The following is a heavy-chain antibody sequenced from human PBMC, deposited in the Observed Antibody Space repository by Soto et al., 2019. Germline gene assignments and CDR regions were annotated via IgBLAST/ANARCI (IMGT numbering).Heavy chain of an antibody. CDR2: ISPIFGTA. D-gene: IGHD3-22*01. J-gene: IGHJ4*02. CDR3: ARPRLLLRPTLFDY. V-gene: IGHV1-69*12. CDR1: GGTFSSYA. Sequence: QVQLVQSGAEVKKPGSSVKVSCKASGGTFSSYAISWVRQAPGQGLEWMGGISPIFGTANYAQKCQGRVTITADESTSAAYMELSSLRSEDTAVYYCARPRLLLRPTLFDYWGQGTLVTVSS.